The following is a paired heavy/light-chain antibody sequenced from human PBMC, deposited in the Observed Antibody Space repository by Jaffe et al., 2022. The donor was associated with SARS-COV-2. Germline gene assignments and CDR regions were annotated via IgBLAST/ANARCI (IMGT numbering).Light chain of an antibody. CDR2: WAS. V-gene: IGKV4-1*01. J-gene: IGKJ3*01. CDR3: QEYYGFPPT. Sequence: DIVMTQSPDSLAVSLGERATISCKSSQSILSSSNNKNSLAWYQQKPGQPPKLLIYWASTRESGVPDRFSGSGSGTDFTLTISSLQAEDVAVYYCQEYYGFPPTFGPGTKVDIK. CDR1: QSILSSSNNKNS.
Heavy chain of an antibody. V-gene: IGHV3-15*01. CDR1: GFSFSDTW. CDR2: IKSKAAGETT. J-gene: IGHJ4*02. CDR3: ATGHYYSGGVFDR. D-gene: IGHD3-16*01. Sequence: EGQLVESGGGLVKPGGSLRLSCAASGFSFSDTWLIWVRQAPGKGLEWVGRIKSKAAGETTDYAAPVKGRFTISRDDSQNTLYLQMNSLKTEDSAVYHCATGHYYSGGVFDRWGQGTLVTVAS.